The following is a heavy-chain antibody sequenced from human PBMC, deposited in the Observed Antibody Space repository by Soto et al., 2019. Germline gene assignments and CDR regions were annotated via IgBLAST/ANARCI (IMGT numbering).Heavy chain of an antibody. CDR1: GLTFSNYA. CDR2: MSGSSSTT. D-gene: IGHD1-7*01. Sequence: EVRLLESGGGLVKPGGSLRLSCATSGLTFSNYAMSWVRQAPGGGLEWVSSMSGSSSTTYYADSVRGRFTISRDRSKNTLYLQMRSLRAEDTSLYYCAKTQERELPRVIDFWGQGTLVNVSS. V-gene: IGHV3-23*01. CDR3: AKTQERELPRVIDF. J-gene: IGHJ4*02.